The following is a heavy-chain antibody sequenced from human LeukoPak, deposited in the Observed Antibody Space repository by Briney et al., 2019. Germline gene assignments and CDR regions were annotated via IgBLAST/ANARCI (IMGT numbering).Heavy chain of an antibody. CDR1: GYSFTSYW. J-gene: IGHJ3*02. D-gene: IGHD4-17*01. CDR3: ATDAWTTVKGDDAFDI. Sequence: GESLKISCKGSGYSFTSYWISWVRQAPGKELEWMGGFDPEDGETIYAQKFQGRVTMTEDTSTDTAYMELSSLRSEDTAVYYCATDAWTTVKGDDAFDIWGQGTMVTVSS. V-gene: IGHV1-24*01. CDR2: FDPEDGET.